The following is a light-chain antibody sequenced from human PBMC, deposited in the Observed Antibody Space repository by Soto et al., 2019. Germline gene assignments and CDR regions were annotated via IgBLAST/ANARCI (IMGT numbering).Light chain of an antibody. J-gene: IGLJ1*01. CDR3: ISYTSDDVRYV. Sequence: QSALTQPASVSGTPGQSITISRTGSNSDVGIYDFVSWYQHHPGRAPKLIVSEVSHRPSGVSNRFSGSKSGNTASLTISGLXSEDEADYYCISYTSDDVRYVFGTGTKVTVL. CDR2: EVS. CDR1: NSDVGIYDF. V-gene: IGLV2-14*01.